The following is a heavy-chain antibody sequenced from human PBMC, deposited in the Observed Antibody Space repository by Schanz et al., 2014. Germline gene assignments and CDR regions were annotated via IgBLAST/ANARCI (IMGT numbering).Heavy chain of an antibody. J-gene: IGHJ4*02. V-gene: IGHV4-4*02. D-gene: IGHD1-26*01. Sequence: QVLLQESGPGVVKPSGTLSLTCAVSGGSIISSTWWGWVRQPPGKGLEWIGEIYHNGDTRFNPSLKIRAPMSVDKSKKEFSLRLASLTAADTALYYCVRGVGAWEQTIFDYWGKGTLVTVSS. CDR2: IYHNGDT. CDR3: VRGVGAWEQTIFDY. CDR1: GGSIISSTW.